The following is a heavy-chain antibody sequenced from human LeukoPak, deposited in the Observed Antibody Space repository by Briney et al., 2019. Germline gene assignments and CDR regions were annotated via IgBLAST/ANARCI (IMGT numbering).Heavy chain of an antibody. CDR2: IRSKAYGGTT. V-gene: IGHV3-49*04. J-gene: IGHJ4*02. D-gene: IGHD2-15*01. Sequence: GGSLRLSCTASGFTFGDYAMSWVRQAPGKGREWVGFIRSKAYGGTTEYAASVKGRFTISRDDSKSIAYLQMNSLKTEDTAVYYCTRAADIVVVVAANEYWGQGTLVTVSS. CDR1: GFTFGDYA. CDR3: TRAADIVVVVAANEY.